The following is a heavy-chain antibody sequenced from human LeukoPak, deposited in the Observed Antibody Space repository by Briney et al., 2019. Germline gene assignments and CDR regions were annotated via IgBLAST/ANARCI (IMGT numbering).Heavy chain of an antibody. CDR3: ARDEKVVGASGQDY. CDR2: INTDGGDT. Sequence: GGSLRLSCAASGFTFGSYWMHWVRQAPGKGLVWVSRINTDGGDTIYADSVKGRFTISRDNAKNTLFLQMNSLRAEDTAVYYCARDEKVVGASGQDYWGQGTLVTVSS. CDR1: GFTFGSYW. J-gene: IGHJ4*02. D-gene: IGHD1-26*01. V-gene: IGHV3-74*01.